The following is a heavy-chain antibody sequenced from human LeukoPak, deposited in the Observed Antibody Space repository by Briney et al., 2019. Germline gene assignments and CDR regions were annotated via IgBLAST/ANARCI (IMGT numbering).Heavy chain of an antibody. CDR1: GFTFSSYA. CDR2: ISYDGSNK. V-gene: IGHV3-30*01. CDR3: ARERHYFDY. J-gene: IGHJ4*02. Sequence: GRSLRLSCAASGFTFSSYAMHWVRQAPGKGLEWVAVISYDGSNKYYADSVKGRFTISRDNSKNTLYLQMNSLRAEDTAVYYCARERHYFDYWGQGPLVTVPS.